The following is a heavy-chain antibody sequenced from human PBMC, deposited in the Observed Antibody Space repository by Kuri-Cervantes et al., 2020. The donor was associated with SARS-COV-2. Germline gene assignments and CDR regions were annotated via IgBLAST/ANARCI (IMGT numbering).Heavy chain of an antibody. D-gene: IGHD4-17*01. J-gene: IGHJ6*02. CDR1: GGSISSYY. Sequence: GSLRLSCTVSGGSISSYYWSWIRQPPGKGLEWIGYIYYSGSTNYNPSLKSRVTISVDASKNQFSLKLSSVTAADTAVYYCARAYGDYFTYYGMDVWGQGTTVTVSS. V-gene: IGHV4-59*01. CDR3: ARAYGDYFTYYGMDV. CDR2: IYYSGST.